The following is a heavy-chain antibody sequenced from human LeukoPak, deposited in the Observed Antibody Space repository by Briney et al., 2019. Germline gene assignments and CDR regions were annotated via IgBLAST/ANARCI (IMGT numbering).Heavy chain of an antibody. J-gene: IGHJ5*02. CDR2: IYYSGST. CDR3: ARVYYYGSGSYLGWFDP. V-gene: IGHV4-59*01. Sequence: SETLPLTCTVSGGSISSYYWSWIRQPPGKGPEWIGYIYYSGSTNYNPSLKSRVTISVDTSKNQFSLKLSSVTAADTAVYYCARVYYYGSGSYLGWFDPWGQGTLVTVSS. D-gene: IGHD3-10*01. CDR1: GGSISSYY.